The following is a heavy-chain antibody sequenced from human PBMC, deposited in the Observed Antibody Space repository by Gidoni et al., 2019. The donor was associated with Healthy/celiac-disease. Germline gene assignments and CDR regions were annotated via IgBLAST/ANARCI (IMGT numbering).Heavy chain of an antibody. CDR1: GFTFSSYG. CDR2: IWYDGSNK. J-gene: IGHJ4*02. V-gene: IGHV3-33*01. D-gene: IGHD5-18*01. CDR3: ARGVGSYGVFDY. Sequence: QVQLVESGGGVVQPGRSLRLSCAASGFTFSSYGMHWVRQAPGKGLEWVAVIWYDGSNKYYADSVKGRFTISRDNSKNTLYLQMNSLRAEDTAVYYCARGVGSYGVFDYWGQGTLVTVSS.